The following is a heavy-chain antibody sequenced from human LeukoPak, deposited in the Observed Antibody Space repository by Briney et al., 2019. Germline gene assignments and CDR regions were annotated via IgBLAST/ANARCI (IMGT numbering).Heavy chain of an antibody. D-gene: IGHD3-22*01. CDR3: AREPAYYYDSSGPTGG. Sequence: GGSLRLSCAASGFTFCSYEMNWVRQAPGKGREWVSYISSSGSTIYYADSVKGRFTISRDNAKNSLYLQMHSLRAADTSVYYCAREPAYYYDSSGPTGGWGQGTLVTVS. J-gene: IGHJ4*02. CDR2: ISSSGSTI. V-gene: IGHV3-48*03. CDR1: GFTFCSYE.